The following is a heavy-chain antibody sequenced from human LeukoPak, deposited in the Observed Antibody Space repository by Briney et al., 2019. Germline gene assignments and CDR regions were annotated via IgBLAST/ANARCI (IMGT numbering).Heavy chain of an antibody. V-gene: IGHV3-74*01. D-gene: IGHD5-18*01. J-gene: IGHJ4*02. CDR1: GFTFSSYW. CDR3: ARGYNYGYWIDY. CDR2: INTDGSST. Sequence: GSLRLSCAASGFTFSSYWMHWVRQAPGKGLVWVSRINTDGSSTSYVDSGKGRFNIARDNAKNTLFLQMNSLRAEDTAVYYCARGYNYGYWIDYWGQGTLVTVSS.